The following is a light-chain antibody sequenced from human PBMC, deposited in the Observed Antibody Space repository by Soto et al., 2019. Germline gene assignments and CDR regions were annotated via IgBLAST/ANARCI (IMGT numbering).Light chain of an antibody. J-gene: IGKJ4*01. CDR1: QSVSSSY. CDR2: GAS. CDR3: QQYGSSPLT. V-gene: IGKV3-20*01. Sequence: EIVLTQSPGTLSLSPGERATLSCRASQSVSSSYLAWYQQKPGQAPRLLIYGASSRATGIPDRFSGNGSGTAFTLTISRLEPEDFAVYYCQQYGSSPLTFGGGTKVEIK.